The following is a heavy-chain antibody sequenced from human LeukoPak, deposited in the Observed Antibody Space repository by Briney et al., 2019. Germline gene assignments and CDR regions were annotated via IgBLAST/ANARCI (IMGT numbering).Heavy chain of an antibody. V-gene: IGHV3-21*01. CDR1: GFTFSSYN. CDR2: ISSSSNYI. J-gene: IGHJ4*02. Sequence: GGSLRLSCAASGFTFSSYNMNWVRQAPGKGLEWVSFISSSSNYIYYADSVKGRFTISRDSAKNSLYLQMNSLRAEDTAVYYCAREASNNWNVPANYFDYWGQGTLVSVSS. CDR3: AREASNNWNVPANYFDY. D-gene: IGHD1-20*01.